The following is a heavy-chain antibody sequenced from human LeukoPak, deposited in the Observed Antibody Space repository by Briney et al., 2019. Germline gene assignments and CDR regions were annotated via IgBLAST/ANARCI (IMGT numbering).Heavy chain of an antibody. Sequence: SETLSLTCTVSGGSISSYYWSRIRQPPGKGLEWIGYIYYSGSTNYNPSLKSRVTISVDTSKNQFSLKLSSVTAADTAVYYCARGLANDYFDSWGQGTLVTVSS. D-gene: IGHD3-3*02. J-gene: IGHJ4*02. V-gene: IGHV4-59*01. CDR1: GGSISSYY. CDR3: ARGLANDYFDS. CDR2: IYYSGST.